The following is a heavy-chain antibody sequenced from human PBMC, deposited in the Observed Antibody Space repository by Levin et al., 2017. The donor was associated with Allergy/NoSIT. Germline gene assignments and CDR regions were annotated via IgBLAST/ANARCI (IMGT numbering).Heavy chain of an antibody. V-gene: IGHV3-33*01. D-gene: IGHD3-10*01. CDR2: IWYDGSNK. CDR1: GFPFSSYG. CDR3: ARDLLGAGGAFDV. J-gene: IGHJ3*01. Sequence: GESLKISCAASGFPFSSYGMHWVRQAPGKGLEWVAAIWYDGSNKNYADSAKGRFTISRDNSKNTLYLQMSSLRAEDTAVYYCARDLLGAGGAFDVWGQGTMVAVSS.